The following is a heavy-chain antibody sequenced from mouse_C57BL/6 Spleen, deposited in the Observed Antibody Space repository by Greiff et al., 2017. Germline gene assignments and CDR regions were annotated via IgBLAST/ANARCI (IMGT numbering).Heavy chain of an antibody. V-gene: IGHV2-2*01. Sequence: VQLQESGPGLVQPSQSLSITCTVSGFSLTSYGVHWVRQSPGKGLEWLGVIWSGGSTDYNAAFISRLSISKDNSKSQVFFKMNSLQADDTAIYYCARRSPYGYDENYAMDYWGQGTSVTVSS. D-gene: IGHD2-2*01. J-gene: IGHJ4*01. CDR1: GFSLTSYG. CDR2: IWSGGST. CDR3: ARRSPYGYDENYAMDY.